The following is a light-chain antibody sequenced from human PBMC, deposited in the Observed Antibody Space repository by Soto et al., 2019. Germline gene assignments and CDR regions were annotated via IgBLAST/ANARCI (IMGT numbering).Light chain of an antibody. CDR2: AAS. CDR1: QGISSY. V-gene: IGKV1-8*01. J-gene: IGKJ5*01. CDR3: QQYYSYPIT. Sequence: AIRMTPSPSSLSASPGHRVTITCRASQGISSYLAWYQQKPGKAPKLLIYAASTLQSGVPSRFSGSGSGTDFTLTISCLQSEDFATYYCQQYYSYPITFGQGTRLEIK.